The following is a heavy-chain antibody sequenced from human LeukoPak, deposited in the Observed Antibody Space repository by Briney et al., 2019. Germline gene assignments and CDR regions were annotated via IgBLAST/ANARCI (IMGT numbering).Heavy chain of an antibody. J-gene: IGHJ4*02. Sequence: GGSLRLSCAASGFTFSDYYMSWIRLAPGKGLEWVSYISSSSSYTNYADSVKGRFTISRDNAKNSLYLQMNSLRAEDTAVYYCARAGYEALAYWGQGTLVTVSS. CDR3: ARAGYEALAY. CDR2: ISSSSSYT. V-gene: IGHV3-11*06. CDR1: GFTFSDYY. D-gene: IGHD3-3*01.